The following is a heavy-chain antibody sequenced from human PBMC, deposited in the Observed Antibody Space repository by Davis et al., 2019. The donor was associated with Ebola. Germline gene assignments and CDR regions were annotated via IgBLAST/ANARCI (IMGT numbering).Heavy chain of an antibody. V-gene: IGHV3-53*01. Sequence: GESLKISCAASGFTVSSNYMSWVRQAPGKGLEWVSVIYSGGSTYYADSVKGRFTISRDNSKNTLYLQMNSLRAEDTAVYYCVGDYESWFDPWGQGTLVTVSS. D-gene: IGHD5-12*01. CDR1: GFTVSSNY. CDR2: IYSGGST. J-gene: IGHJ5*02. CDR3: VGDYESWFDP.